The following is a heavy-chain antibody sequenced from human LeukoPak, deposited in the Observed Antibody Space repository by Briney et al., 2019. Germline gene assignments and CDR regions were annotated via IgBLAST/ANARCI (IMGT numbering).Heavy chain of an antibody. V-gene: IGHV5-51*01. CDR1: GYSFTNYW. CDR3: ARHDCSRSSCYSGGNNWFDP. D-gene: IGHD2-15*01. Sequence: GESLKISCKGSGYSFTNYWIAWVRQMPGKGLEWMGIIYPGDSDTRYSPSFQGQVTMSADKSIGTAYLQWSSLKASDTAIYYCARHDCSRSSCYSGGNNWFDPWGQGTLVTVSS. CDR2: IYPGDSDT. J-gene: IGHJ5*02.